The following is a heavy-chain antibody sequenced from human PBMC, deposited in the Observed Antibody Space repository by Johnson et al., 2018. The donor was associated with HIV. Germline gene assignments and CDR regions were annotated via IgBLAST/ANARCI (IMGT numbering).Heavy chain of an antibody. V-gene: IGHV3-11*04. CDR3: AKDNYYYDSSGYYPDAFDI. Sequence: QVQLVESGGGLVKPGGSLRLPCAASGFTFNNAWMSWVRQAPGKGLEWVSYISSSGSTIYYADSVKGRFTISRDNAKNSLYLQMNSLRAEDTAVYYCAKDNYYYDSSGYYPDAFDIWGQGTMVTVSS. CDR1: GFTFNNAW. CDR2: ISSSGSTI. J-gene: IGHJ3*02. D-gene: IGHD3-22*01.